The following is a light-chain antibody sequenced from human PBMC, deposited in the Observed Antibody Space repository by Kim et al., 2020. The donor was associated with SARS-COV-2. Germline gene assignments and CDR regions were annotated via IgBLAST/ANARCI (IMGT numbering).Light chain of an antibody. J-gene: IGKJ4*01. CDR3: QQYYSYPLT. Sequence: AIQMTQSPSSLSASTGDRVTITCRASQGISSYLAWYQLKPEKAPKLLIYAASSLQSGVPSRFSGSGSGTDFTLTISSLQPEDFATYYCQQYYSYPLTFGRGTKVDIK. V-gene: IGKV1-8*01. CDR1: QGISSY. CDR2: AAS.